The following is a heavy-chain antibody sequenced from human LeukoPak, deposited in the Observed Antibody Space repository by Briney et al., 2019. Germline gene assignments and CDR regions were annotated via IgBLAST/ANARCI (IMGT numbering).Heavy chain of an antibody. CDR3: ARGQSGSSITYYFDY. V-gene: IGHV1-69*04. J-gene: IGHJ4*02. CDR2: IIPILGIA. D-gene: IGHD1-26*01. Sequence: GAPVKVSCKASGGTFSSYAISWVRQAPGQGLEWMGRIIPILGIANYAQKFQGRVTITADKSTSTAYMELSSLRSEDTAVYFCARGQSGSSITYYFDYWGQGTLVTVSS. CDR1: GGTFSSYA.